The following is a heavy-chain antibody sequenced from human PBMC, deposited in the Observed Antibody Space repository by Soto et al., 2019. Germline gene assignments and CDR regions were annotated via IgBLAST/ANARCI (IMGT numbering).Heavy chain of an antibody. J-gene: IGHJ4*02. Sequence: QLQLQESGPGLVKPSETLSLTCTVSGGSISSSSYYWGWIRQPPGKGLEWIGSIYYSGSTYYNPSLKRRVPISVDTSKNQFSLQLSSVTAADTAVYYCATTYYFGSGSAYWGQGTLVTVSS. CDR2: IYYSGST. CDR3: ATTYYFGSGSAY. D-gene: IGHD3-10*01. V-gene: IGHV4-39*01. CDR1: GGSISSSSYY.